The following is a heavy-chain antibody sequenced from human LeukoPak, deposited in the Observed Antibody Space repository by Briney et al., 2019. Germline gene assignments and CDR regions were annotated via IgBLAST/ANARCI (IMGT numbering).Heavy chain of an antibody. D-gene: IGHD2-2*01. CDR3: ARLYCSSTSCSGFLDYRFGP. Sequence: SETLSLTCAVSSYYISSGYYWGWNRQPPGKGLEWIASIDHRGSTYYNPSLHSRVTISVETSKTQFSLKLSSVSAGDMALYYCARLYCSSTSCSGFLDYRFGPWGQGTLVTVSS. V-gene: IGHV4-38-2*01. J-gene: IGHJ5*02. CDR2: IDHRGST. CDR1: SYYISSGYY.